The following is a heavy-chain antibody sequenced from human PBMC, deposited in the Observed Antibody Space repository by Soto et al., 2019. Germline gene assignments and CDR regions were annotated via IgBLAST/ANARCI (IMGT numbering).Heavy chain of an antibody. D-gene: IGHD6-13*01. V-gene: IGHV3-30*18. J-gene: IGHJ5*02. CDR1: GFDFNTYG. CDR2: ISFEGGSQ. CDR3: AKDSRVTAAGSGGCFDH. Sequence: QVQLVESGGGVVQPGRSLRLSCAASGFDFNTYGLHWVRQAPGKGLEWVAAISFEGGSQYYADSVKGRFTISRDKSNSTLALQMNSLRSEDTATYFCAKDSRVTAAGSGGCFDHWVPGTVVIVSS.